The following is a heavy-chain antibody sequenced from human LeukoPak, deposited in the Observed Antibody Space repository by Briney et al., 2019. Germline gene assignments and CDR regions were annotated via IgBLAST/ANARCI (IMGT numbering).Heavy chain of an antibody. Sequence: SETLSLTCTVSGGSISTSYYYWGWIRQPPGKGLEWIGTLSYSGSTYYNPSLKSRVTISVDPSKNQFSLKLSSVTAADTAVYYCARHRYYGSGSYPNWFDPWGQGTLVTVSS. CDR3: ARHRYYGSGSYPNWFDP. D-gene: IGHD3-10*01. V-gene: IGHV4-39*01. CDR1: GGSISTSYYY. CDR2: LSYSGST. J-gene: IGHJ5*02.